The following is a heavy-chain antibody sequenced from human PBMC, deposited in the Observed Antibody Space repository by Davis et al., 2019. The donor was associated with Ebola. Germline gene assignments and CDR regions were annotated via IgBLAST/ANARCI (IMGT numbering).Heavy chain of an antibody. Sequence: ASVKVSCKASRYTFTNYYMHWVRQAPGQGLEWMGWISTNTGHPTYAQSFVGRFVFSLDTSVSTAYLQISDLTPEDSAVYYCASTASGSGYSPWYYGMDVWGQGTTVTVSS. D-gene: IGHD5-12*01. CDR3: ASTASGSGYSPWYYGMDV. CDR1: RYTFTNYY. V-gene: IGHV7-4-1*02. CDR2: ISTNTGHP. J-gene: IGHJ6*02.